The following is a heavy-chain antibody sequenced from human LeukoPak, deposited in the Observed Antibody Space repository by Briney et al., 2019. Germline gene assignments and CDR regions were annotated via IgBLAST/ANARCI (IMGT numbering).Heavy chain of an antibody. D-gene: IGHD3-3*01. J-gene: IGHJ4*02. V-gene: IGHV1-69*04. Sequence: GASVKVSCKASGGTFSSYAISWVRQAPGQGLEWMGRIIPILGIANYAQKFQGRVTITADKSTSTAYMELSSLRSEDTAVYYCVKFGIGFWQLDYWAREPWSPSPQ. CDR2: IIPILGIA. CDR1: GGTFSSYA. CDR3: VKFGIGFWQLDY.